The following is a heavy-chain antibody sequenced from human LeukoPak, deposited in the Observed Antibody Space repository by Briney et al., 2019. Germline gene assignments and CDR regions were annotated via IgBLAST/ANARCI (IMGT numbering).Heavy chain of an antibody. CDR3: ASGFRNLVINSYDMDV. CDR1: GASISDYY. J-gene: IGHJ6*02. Sequence: PSETLSLTCTVSGASISDYYWSWIRQPPGKGLEWIACMYYSGSTNYNPSLQSRVIMSRDTSTNRFSLRLSSVTAADTAVYYCASGFRNLVINSYDMDVWGQGTTVTVSS. CDR2: MYYSGST. D-gene: IGHD2-21*01. V-gene: IGHV4-59*01.